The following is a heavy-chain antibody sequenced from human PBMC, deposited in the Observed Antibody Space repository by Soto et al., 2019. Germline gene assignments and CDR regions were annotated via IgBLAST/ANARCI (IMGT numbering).Heavy chain of an antibody. J-gene: IGHJ6*02. CDR2: IYYSGST. CDR1: GGSISSSSYY. D-gene: IGHD2-15*01. Sequence: PSETLSLTCTVSGGSISSSSYYWGWIRQPPGKGLEWIGSIYYSGSTYYNPSLKSRVTISVDTSKNQFSLKLSSVTAADTAVYNCARLGCSGGSCYYYYGMDVWGQGTTVTVSS. CDR3: ARLGCSGGSCYYYYGMDV. V-gene: IGHV4-39*01.